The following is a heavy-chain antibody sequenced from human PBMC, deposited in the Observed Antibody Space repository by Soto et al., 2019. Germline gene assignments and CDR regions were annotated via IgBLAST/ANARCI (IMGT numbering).Heavy chain of an antibody. CDR2: ISSSSSYI. J-gene: IGHJ4*02. D-gene: IGHD3-22*01. CDR1: GFTFSLYS. V-gene: IGHV3-21*01. CDR3: VRARATDSRPDY. Sequence: GGSLRLSCAASGFTFSLYSMIWVRQAPGRGPEWVSSISSSSSYIYYADSMKGRFTLSRDNAQNSLYLQMNSLRVDDTAVYYCVRARATDSRPDYWGQGTLVTVSS.